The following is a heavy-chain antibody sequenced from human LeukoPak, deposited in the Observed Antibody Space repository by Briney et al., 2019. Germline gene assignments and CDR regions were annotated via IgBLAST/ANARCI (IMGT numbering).Heavy chain of an antibody. CDR3: ARVVTPRYCSTTSCYWKGWFDP. V-gene: IGHV1-69*13. D-gene: IGHD2-2*01. CDR2: IIPIFGSA. J-gene: IGHJ5*02. Sequence: SVKVSCKASRDTFINNVISWLRQVPGQGLEWMGGIIPIFGSAAYAQKFQGRVTITADESTSTAYMDLSSLRSEDTAVYYCARVVTPRYCSTTSCYWKGWFDPWGQGTPVTVPS. CDR1: RDTFINNV.